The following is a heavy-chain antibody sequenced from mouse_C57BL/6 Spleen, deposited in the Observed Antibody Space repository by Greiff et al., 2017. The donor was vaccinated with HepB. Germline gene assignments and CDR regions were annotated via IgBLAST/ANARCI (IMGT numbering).Heavy chain of an antibody. CDR3: ARKGGSSGDYFDY. V-gene: IGHV1-82*01. D-gene: IGHD1-1*01. Sequence: QVQLQQSGPELVKPGASVKISCKASGYAFSSSWMNWVKQRPGKGLEWIGRIYPGDGDTNYNGKFKGKATLTADKSSSTAYMQLSSLTSEDYAVYFCARKGGSSGDYFDYWGQGTTLTVSS. CDR1: GYAFSSSW. J-gene: IGHJ2*01. CDR2: IYPGDGDT.